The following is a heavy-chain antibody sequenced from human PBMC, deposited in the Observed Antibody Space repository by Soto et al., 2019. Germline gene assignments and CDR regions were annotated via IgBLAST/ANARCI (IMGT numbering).Heavy chain of an antibody. CDR3: TSTYYDYVWGSYRF. J-gene: IGHJ4*02. Sequence: GGSLRLSCAASGFTFSGSAMHWVRQASGKGLEWVGGIRSKANSNAMAYVASVKGRFPISINDSKNTAYLQMNSLKTEDTAVYCCTSTYYDYVWGSYRFWGQGTLVTVSS. V-gene: IGHV3-73*01. CDR1: GFTFSGSA. CDR2: IRSKANSNAM. D-gene: IGHD3-16*02.